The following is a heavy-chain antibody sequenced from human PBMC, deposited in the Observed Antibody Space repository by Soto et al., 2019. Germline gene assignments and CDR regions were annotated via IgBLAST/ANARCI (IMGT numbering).Heavy chain of an antibody. Sequence: QVQLQESGPGLVKPSETLSLTCTVSGGSISDDYWSWIRQTPGKELEWIGFIHYSGNTNYNPSLRSRSTISVATSRNQLSLKLNSVTAADTAVYYCARDRQYPHNGMDVWGQGTTVTVSS. CDR1: GGSISDDY. CDR2: IHYSGNT. CDR3: ARDRQYPHNGMDV. V-gene: IGHV4-59*01. J-gene: IGHJ6*02.